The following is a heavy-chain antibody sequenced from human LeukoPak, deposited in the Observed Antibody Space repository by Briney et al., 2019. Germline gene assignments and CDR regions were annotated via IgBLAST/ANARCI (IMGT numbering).Heavy chain of an antibody. J-gene: IGHJ4*02. Sequence: ASVKVSCKASGGTFSSYAISWVRQAPGQGLEWMGGIIPIFGTANYAQKFQGRVAITTDESTSTAYMELSSLRSEDTAVYYRAFRAPSFDYWGQGTLVTVSS. V-gene: IGHV1-69*05. CDR1: GGTFSSYA. CDR2: IIPIFGTA. CDR3: AFRAPSFDY.